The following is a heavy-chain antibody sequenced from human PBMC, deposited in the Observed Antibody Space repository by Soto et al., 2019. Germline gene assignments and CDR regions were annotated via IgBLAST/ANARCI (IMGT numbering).Heavy chain of an antibody. CDR1: GGTFSSYA. D-gene: IGHD3-22*01. V-gene: IGHV1-69*01. CDR2: IIPIFGTA. CDR3: AREAHYYGSSGGRYWYFDL. Sequence: QVQLVQSGAEVKKPGSSVKVSCKASGGTFSSYAISWVRQAPGQGLEWMGGIIPIFGTANYAQKFQGRVTSTADESTSTAYMELSSLRSEDTAVYYCAREAHYYGSSGGRYWYFDLWGRGTLVTVSS. J-gene: IGHJ2*01.